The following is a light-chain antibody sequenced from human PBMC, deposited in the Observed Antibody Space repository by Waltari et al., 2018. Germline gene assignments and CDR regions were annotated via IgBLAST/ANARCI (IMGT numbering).Light chain of an antibody. CDR2: GAS. V-gene: IGKV3-11*01. CDR3: QQRSDWIT. J-gene: IGKJ5*01. CDR1: QSVSSY. Sequence: EIVLTQSPATLSLSPGERATLSCRASQSVSSYLAWYQQKPGQAPRLLIYGASNRATGIQARFSGSGSGTDFTLTISSLEPEDFAVYYCQQRSDWITFGQGTRLEIK.